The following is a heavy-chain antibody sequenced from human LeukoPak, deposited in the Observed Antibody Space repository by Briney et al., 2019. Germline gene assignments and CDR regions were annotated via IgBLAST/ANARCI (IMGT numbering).Heavy chain of an antibody. Sequence: SETLSLTCTVSGGSISSSSYYWGWIRQPPGKGLEWIGSIYYSGSTYYNPSLKSRVTISVDTSKNQFSLRLSSVTAADTAVYYCARTTEGYCRGRSCYSYYYYMDVWGRGTTVTVSS. D-gene: IGHD2-15*01. CDR3: ARTTEGYCRGRSCYSYYYYMDV. V-gene: IGHV4-39*07. CDR1: GGSISSSSYY. J-gene: IGHJ6*03. CDR2: IYYSGST.